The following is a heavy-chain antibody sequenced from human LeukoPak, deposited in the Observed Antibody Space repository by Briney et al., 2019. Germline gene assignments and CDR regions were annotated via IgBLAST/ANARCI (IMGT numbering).Heavy chain of an antibody. CDR2: ISAYNGNT. CDR3: ARVLYWELLSS. CDR1: GYTFTSYG. D-gene: IGHD1-26*01. Sequence: ASVKVSCKASGYTFTSYGISWVRQAPGQGLEWMGWISAYNGNTNYAQKFQGRVTMTRDTSISTAYMELSRLRSDDTAVYYCARVLYWELLSSWGQGTLVTVSS. V-gene: IGHV1-18*01. J-gene: IGHJ5*02.